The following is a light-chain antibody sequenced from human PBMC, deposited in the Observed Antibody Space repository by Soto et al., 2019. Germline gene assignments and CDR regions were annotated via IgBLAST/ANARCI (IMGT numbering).Light chain of an antibody. V-gene: IGKV1-5*01. Sequence: DIQMTQSPSTLSTSVGARVTITCRASQSVAYWLAWYQQKPGKAPSLLIYDGSTLATGVPPRFSGGGFGTDFTLNINSVQPDDSTLYYCQHYNTYSKAFGPGTRVEIK. CDR3: QHYNTYSKA. CDR2: DGS. CDR1: QSVAYW. J-gene: IGKJ2*01.